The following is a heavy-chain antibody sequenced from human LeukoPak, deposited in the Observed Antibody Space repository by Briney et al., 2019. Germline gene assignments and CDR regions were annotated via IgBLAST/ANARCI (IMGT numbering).Heavy chain of an antibody. CDR2: ISGSGGSA. V-gene: IGHV3-23*01. Sequence: PGGSLRLSCAASGFTFSSYAMTWVRQAPGKGLEWVSGISGSGGSAFYADSVRGRFTISRDNSKNTLSLQMNSLRAEDTAVYYCARQDVWVGAFDIWGQGTMVTVSS. D-gene: IGHD1-26*01. CDR3: ARQDVWVGAFDI. CDR1: GFTFSSYA. J-gene: IGHJ3*02.